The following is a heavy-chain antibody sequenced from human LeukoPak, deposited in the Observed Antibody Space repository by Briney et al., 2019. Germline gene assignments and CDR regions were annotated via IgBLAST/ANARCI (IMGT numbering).Heavy chain of an antibody. V-gene: IGHV4-34*01. CDR2: INHSGST. CDR3: ARVQSWIQLWSRGGAFDI. Sequence: SETLSLTCAVYGGSFSGYYWSWIRQPPGKGLEWIGEINHSGSTNYNPSLKSRVTISVDTSKNQFSLKLSSATGADTAVYYCARVQSWIQLWSRGGAFDIWGQGTMVTVSS. CDR1: GGSFSGYY. J-gene: IGHJ3*02. D-gene: IGHD5-18*01.